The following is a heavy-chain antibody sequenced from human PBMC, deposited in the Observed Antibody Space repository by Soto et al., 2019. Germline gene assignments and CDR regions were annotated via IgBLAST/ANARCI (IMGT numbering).Heavy chain of an antibody. CDR3: ARAMTTIKYYFDY. D-gene: IGHD4-4*01. J-gene: IGHJ4*02. CDR1: GGSFSCYY. V-gene: IGHV4-34*01. CDR2: INRSGGT. Sequence: SETLSLTCAVYGGSFSCYYWTWIRQPPGTGLEWIGEINRSGGTNYNPSLKSRVTISVDRSKNQFSLKLSSVTAADTAVYYCARAMTTIKYYFDYWGQGTLVTVSS.